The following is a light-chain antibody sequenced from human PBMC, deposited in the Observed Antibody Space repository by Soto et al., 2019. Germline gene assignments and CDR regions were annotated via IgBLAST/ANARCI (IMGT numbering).Light chain of an antibody. V-gene: IGLV4-69*01. Sequence: VVTQSPSASASLGASVKLTCTLSSGHSSYAIAWHQQQPEKGPRYLMKLNSDGSHSKGDGIPDRFSGSSSGAERYLTISSLQSEDEADYYCQTWGTGPWVFGGGTKLTVL. J-gene: IGLJ3*02. CDR1: SGHSSYA. CDR2: LNSDGSH. CDR3: QTWGTGPWV.